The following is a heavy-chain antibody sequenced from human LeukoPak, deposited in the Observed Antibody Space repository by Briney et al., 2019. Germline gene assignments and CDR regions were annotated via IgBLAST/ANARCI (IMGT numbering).Heavy chain of an antibody. CDR2: IYYSGNT. CDR1: GDSINTKNYY. D-gene: IGHD5-18*01. CDR3: ARHSYGTFDY. Sequence: PSETLSLTCTVSGDSINTKNYYWGWSRQPPGKGLEWIGGIYYSGNTYYNPSLKSRVTLSIDTSKNQFSLRLSSVTAADTAVYHCARHSYGTFDYWGQGTLVTVSS. J-gene: IGHJ4*02. V-gene: IGHV4-39*01.